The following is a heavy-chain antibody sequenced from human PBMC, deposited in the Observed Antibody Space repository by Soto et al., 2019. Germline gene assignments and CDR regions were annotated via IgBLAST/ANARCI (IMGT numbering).Heavy chain of an antibody. V-gene: IGHV1-69*13. CDR1: GGTFSSYA. CDR2: IVPIVDTS. CDR3: VRVVAIPGYPDN. Sequence: SVKVSCKTSGGTFSSYAISWVRQAPGQGLEWMGGIVPIVDTSTYAQKFQGRVTITADESTSTAYMEMSSLRSDDTAIYYCVRVVAIPGYPDNWG. J-gene: IGHJ4*03. D-gene: IGHD2-15*01.